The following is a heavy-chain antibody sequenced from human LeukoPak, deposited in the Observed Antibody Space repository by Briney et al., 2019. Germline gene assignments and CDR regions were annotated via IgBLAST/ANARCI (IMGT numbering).Heavy chain of an antibody. CDR2: INPNSGGT. CDR1: GYTFTGYY. V-gene: IGHV1-2*04. Sequence: ASVKVSCKASGYTFTGYYMHWVRQAPGQGLEWMGWINPNSGGTNYAQKFQGWVTMTRDTSISTAYMELSRLRSDDTAVYYCARGTLRAGSGTWYYFDYWGQGTLVTVSS. CDR3: ARGTLRAGSGTWYYFDY. D-gene: IGHD2-2*01. J-gene: IGHJ4*02.